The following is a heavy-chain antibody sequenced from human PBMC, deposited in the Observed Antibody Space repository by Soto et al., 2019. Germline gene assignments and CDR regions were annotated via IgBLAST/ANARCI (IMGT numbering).Heavy chain of an antibody. J-gene: IGHJ5*02. CDR1: GGSISSSSYY. D-gene: IGHD3-3*01. V-gene: IGHV4-39*01. Sequence: SETLSLTCTVSGGSISSSSYYWGWIRQPPGEGLEWIGTIYYSGGTYYNPSLKSRLSMSVATSKNQFSLKLRSVTAADTAVYYCATAYSIFGATNWFDPWGQGTLVTVSS. CDR2: IYYSGGT. CDR3: ATAYSIFGATNWFDP.